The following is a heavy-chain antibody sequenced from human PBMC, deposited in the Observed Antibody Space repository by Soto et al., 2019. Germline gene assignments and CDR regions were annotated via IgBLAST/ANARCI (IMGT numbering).Heavy chain of an antibody. J-gene: IGHJ6*02. CDR1: GFTFSRYW. D-gene: IGHD5-18*01. V-gene: IGHV3-74*01. CDR2: LNSDGSGT. Sequence: VGSLRLSCAASGFTFSRYWMHWVRQAPGQGLVWVSRLNSDGSGTCYADSVKGRFTISRDNAKNTLNLQMNSLRAEDTAVYYCARESYGQYFYYGMDVWGQGPTVTASS. CDR3: ARESYGQYFYYGMDV.